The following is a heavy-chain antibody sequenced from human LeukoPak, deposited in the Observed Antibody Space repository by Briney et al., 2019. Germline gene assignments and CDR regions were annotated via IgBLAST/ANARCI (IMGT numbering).Heavy chain of an antibody. V-gene: IGHV1-24*01. Sequence: ASVKVSCKVSGFTLTEFSMHWVRQAPGKELEWMGGFDPEDGETIYAQKFQGRVTMTRGTSISTAYMELSRLRSDDTAVYYCARDFAADLLDIWGQGTMVTVSS. CDR1: GFTLTEFS. J-gene: IGHJ3*02. CDR3: ARDFAADLLDI. CDR2: FDPEDGET. D-gene: IGHD6-25*01.